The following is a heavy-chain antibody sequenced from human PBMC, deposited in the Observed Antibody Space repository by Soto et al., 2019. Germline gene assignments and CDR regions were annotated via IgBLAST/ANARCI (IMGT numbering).Heavy chain of an antibody. J-gene: IGHJ4*02. Sequence: SVKVSCKASGGTFSSYAISWVRQAPGQGLEWMGGIIPIFGTANYAQKFQGRVTITADESTSTAYMELSSLRSEDTAVYYCARDRMGDGYKFIDFWGQGTLVTVPQ. CDR1: GGTFSSYA. D-gene: IGHD5-12*01. V-gene: IGHV1-69*13. CDR3: ARDRMGDGYKFIDF. CDR2: IIPIFGTA.